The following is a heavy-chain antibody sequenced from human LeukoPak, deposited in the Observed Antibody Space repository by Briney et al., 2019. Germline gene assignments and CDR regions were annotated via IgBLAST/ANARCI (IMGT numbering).Heavy chain of an antibody. J-gene: IGHJ3*02. V-gene: IGHV1-2*02. D-gene: IGHD6-13*01. Sequence: ASVKVSCNASGYXFTGYYMHWVRQAPGQGLEWMGWINPNSGGTNYAQKFQGRVTMTRDTSISTAYMELSRLRSDDTAVYYCARDNRMSSWSDDAFDIWGQGTMVTVSS. CDR3: ARDNRMSSWSDDAFDI. CDR2: INPNSGGT. CDR1: GYXFTGYY.